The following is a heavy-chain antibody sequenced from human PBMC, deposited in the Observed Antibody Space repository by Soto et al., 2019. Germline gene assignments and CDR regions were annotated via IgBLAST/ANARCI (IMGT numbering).Heavy chain of an antibody. D-gene: IGHD6-19*01. J-gene: IGHJ4*02. CDR2: ISGSGATT. Sequence: EVQLLESGGGLVQPGGFLRLSCAASGFTFSTYAIIWVRQAPGKGLEWVSAISGSGATTYYADSVKGRFTISRDNSKNTLSLQMNSLRDEDTAVYYCANGDRTGYISGWYNYWGQGTLVTVSS. CDR3: ANGDRTGYISGWYNY. V-gene: IGHV3-23*01. CDR1: GFTFSTYA.